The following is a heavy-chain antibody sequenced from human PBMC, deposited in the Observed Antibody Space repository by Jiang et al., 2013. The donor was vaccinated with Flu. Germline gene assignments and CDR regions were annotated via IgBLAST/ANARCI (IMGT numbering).Heavy chain of an antibody. D-gene: IGHD2-15*01. J-gene: IGHJ5*02. Sequence: QLVESGAEVKKPGESLRISCKGSGYSFSSYWITWVRQRPGKGLEWMGKIDPSDSYTHYNPSFQGHVTISVDRSINTAYLHWSSLKASDTGMYYCARPRDYCSGIMCYHWFDPWGQGTLVTVSS. CDR3: ARPRDYCSGIMCYHWFDP. CDR2: IDPSDSYT. V-gene: IGHV5-10-1*01. CDR1: GYSFSSYW.